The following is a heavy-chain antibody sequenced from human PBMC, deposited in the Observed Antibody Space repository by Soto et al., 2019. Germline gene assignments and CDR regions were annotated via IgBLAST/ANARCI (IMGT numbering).Heavy chain of an antibody. CDR3: ARSGSFPTNWFDP. D-gene: IGHD3-10*01. Sequence: QVQLVQSGAEVKKPGASVKVSCKASGYTLTTYYIHWVRQAPGQGLEWMGIINASGGGTSYAQKFQGRVTMTRDTPTSTVYMELTSLRSEDTAVYYCARSGSFPTNWFDPWGQGTLVTVSS. V-gene: IGHV1-46*01. J-gene: IGHJ5*02. CDR1: GYTLTTYY. CDR2: INASGGGT.